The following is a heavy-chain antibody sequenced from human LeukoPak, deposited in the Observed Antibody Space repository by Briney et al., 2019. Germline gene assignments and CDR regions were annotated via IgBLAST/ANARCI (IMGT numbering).Heavy chain of an antibody. J-gene: IGHJ4*02. CDR2: ISYDGSNK. CDR1: GFTLSSYA. Sequence: GGSLRLSCAASGFTLSSYAMHWVRQAPGKGLEWVAVISYDGSNKYYADSVKGRFTISRDNAKNTLYLQMNSLGAEDTAVYYCARDSGGYYYVGFDYWGQGTLVTVSS. CDR3: ARDSGGYYYVGFDY. D-gene: IGHD3-22*01. V-gene: IGHV3-30-3*01.